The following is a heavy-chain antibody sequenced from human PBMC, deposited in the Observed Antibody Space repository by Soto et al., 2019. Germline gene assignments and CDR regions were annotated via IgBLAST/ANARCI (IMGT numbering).Heavy chain of an antibody. CDR3: ASGYSSSWSYGMDV. CDR1: GGSISSYY. J-gene: IGHJ6*02. V-gene: IGHV4-4*07. D-gene: IGHD6-13*01. CDR2: IYTSGST. Sequence: SETLSLTCTVSGGSISSYYWSWIRQPAGKGLEWIGRIYTSGSTNYNPSLKSRVTMSVDTSKNQFSLKLSSVTAADTAVYYCASGYSSSWSYGMDVWGQGTTVTVS.